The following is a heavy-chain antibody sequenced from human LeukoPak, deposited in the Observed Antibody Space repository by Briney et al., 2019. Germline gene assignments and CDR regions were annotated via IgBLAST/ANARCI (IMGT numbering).Heavy chain of an antibody. V-gene: IGHV3-53*01. J-gene: IGHJ4*02. CDR2: IYSGGST. CDR3: AGERPYSSGWYDY. D-gene: IGHD6-19*01. Sequence: GGSLRLSCAASGFTFSSYSMNWVRQAPGKGLEWVSVIYSGGSTYYADSVKGRFTISRENSTNTLYLQMNSLRAEDTAAYYCAGERPYSSGWYDYWGQGTLVTVSS. CDR1: GFTFSSYS.